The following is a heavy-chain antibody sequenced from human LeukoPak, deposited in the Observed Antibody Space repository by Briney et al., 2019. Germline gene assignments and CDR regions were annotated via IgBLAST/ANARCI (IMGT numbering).Heavy chain of an antibody. CDR2: ISTSSSYI. V-gene: IGHV3-21*01. CDR1: GFNFGSYS. Sequence: AGGSLRLSCAASGFNFGSYSMTWVRQAPGKGLEWVSSISTSSSYINYADSVKGRVTISRDNGKKSLYLQMHSLRAEDTAVYYCARGSSNIAGRDNWFDPWGQGTLVTVSS. J-gene: IGHJ5*02. CDR3: ARGSSNIAGRDNWFDP. D-gene: IGHD6-6*01.